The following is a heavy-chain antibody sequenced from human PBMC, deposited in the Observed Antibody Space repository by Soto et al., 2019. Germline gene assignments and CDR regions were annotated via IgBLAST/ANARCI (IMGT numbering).Heavy chain of an antibody. V-gene: IGHV4-59*12. J-gene: IGHJ6*02. CDR2: IYYSGRT. CDR3: ARAGYYYGSGGSTRPHGMDV. Sequence: SETLSLTCTVCGGYIISYDWSWIRHHPRRGLAWIGYIYYSGRTNYNPSLKSRVTISVDTSKNQFSLKLSSVTAADTAVYYCARAGYYYGSGGSTRPHGMDVWGQGTTVTVSS. CDR1: GGYIISYD. D-gene: IGHD3-10*01.